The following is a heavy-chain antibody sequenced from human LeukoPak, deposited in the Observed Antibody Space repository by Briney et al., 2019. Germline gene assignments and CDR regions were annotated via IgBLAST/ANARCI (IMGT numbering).Heavy chain of an antibody. CDR1: GYTFTGYY. CDR2: INSYTGNP. CDR3: ARGANWNHMGYFDF. Sequence: ASVKVSCKASGYTFTGYYMHWVRQAPGQGPEWIGWINSYTGNPTYAQGFTGRFVFSVDTSVSTAYLQINSLKAEDTAVYYCARGANWNHMGYFDFWGQGTLVTVSS. J-gene: IGHJ4*02. V-gene: IGHV7-4-1*02. D-gene: IGHD1-14*01.